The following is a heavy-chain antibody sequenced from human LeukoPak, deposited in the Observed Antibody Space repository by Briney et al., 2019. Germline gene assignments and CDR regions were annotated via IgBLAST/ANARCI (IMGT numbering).Heavy chain of an antibody. V-gene: IGHV4-59*01. J-gene: IGHJ4*02. Sequence: SETLSLTCTVSGGSISSYYWSWIRQPPGKGLEWIGYIYCSGSTNYNPSLKSRVTISVDTSRNQFSLKLSSVTAADTAVYYCARERGDSSGSHLDYWGQGTLVTVSS. CDR2: IYCSGST. CDR1: GGSISSYY. CDR3: ARERGDSSGSHLDY. D-gene: IGHD3-22*01.